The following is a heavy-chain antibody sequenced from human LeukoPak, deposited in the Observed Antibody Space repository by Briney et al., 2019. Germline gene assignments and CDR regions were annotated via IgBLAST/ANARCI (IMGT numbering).Heavy chain of an antibody. CDR2: IYHSGST. V-gene: IGHV4-38-2*02. CDR3: ARGTVGYYDSSGYYRYYYYYYYMDV. D-gene: IGHD3-22*01. CDR1: GYSISSGYY. J-gene: IGHJ6*03. Sequence: SETLSLTCTVSGYSISSGYYWGWIRQPPGKGLEWIGSIYHSGSTYYNPSLKSRVTISVDTSKNQFSLKLSSVTAADTAVYYCARGTVGYYDSSGYYRYYYYYYYMDVWGKGTTVTVSS.